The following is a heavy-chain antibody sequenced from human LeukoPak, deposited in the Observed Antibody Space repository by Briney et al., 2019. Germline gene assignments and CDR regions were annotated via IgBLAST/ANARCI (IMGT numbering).Heavy chain of an antibody. CDR2: INTSGST. V-gene: IGHV4-61*02. CDR3: ARDPAGLQYYYYYMDV. D-gene: IGHD4-11*01. CDR1: GDSISSGSYY. J-gene: IGHJ6*03. Sequence: SQTLSLTCTVSGDSISSGSYYWSWIRQPAGKGLEWIGRINTSGSTNYNPSLKSRVTISVDTSKNQFSLKLSSVTAADTAVYYCARDPAGLQYYYYYMDVWGKGTTVTVSS.